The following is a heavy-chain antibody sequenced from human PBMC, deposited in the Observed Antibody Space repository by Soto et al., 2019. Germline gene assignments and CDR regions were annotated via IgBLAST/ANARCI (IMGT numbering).Heavy chain of an antibody. CDR3: ASKEGNYYGSGSPPFSGAFDI. Sequence: GASVKVSCKACGYTFTGYYMHWVRQAPGQGLEWMGWINPNSGGTNYAQKFQGRVTMTRDTSISTAYMELSRLRSDDTAVYYCASKEGNYYGSGSPPFSGAFDIWGQGTMVTVSS. CDR1: GYTFTGYY. D-gene: IGHD3-10*01. J-gene: IGHJ3*02. V-gene: IGHV1-2*02. CDR2: INPNSGGT.